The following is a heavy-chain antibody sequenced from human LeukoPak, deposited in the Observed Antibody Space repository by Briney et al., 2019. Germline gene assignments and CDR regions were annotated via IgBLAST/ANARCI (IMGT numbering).Heavy chain of an antibody. D-gene: IGHD1-26*01. J-gene: IGHJ4*02. CDR3: ARDKSGSYLYYFDY. V-gene: IGHV1-69*06. CDR2: IIPIFGTA. CDR1: GGTFSSYA. Sequence: PVKVSCKDSGGTFSSYAISWVRHAPGQGLEWMGGIIPIFGTANYAQKFQGRVTITADKSTSTAYMELSSLRSEDTAVYYCARDKSGSYLYYFDYWGQGTLVTVSS.